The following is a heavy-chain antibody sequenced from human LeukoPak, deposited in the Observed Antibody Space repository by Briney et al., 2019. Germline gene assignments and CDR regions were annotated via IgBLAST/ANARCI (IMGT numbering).Heavy chain of an antibody. CDR3: ARGAYSFDY. CDR2: INSDSTST. Sequence: GGSLTLSCAASGFTISSFWMHWVRQAPGKGLVWVARINSDSTSTSYVDSVKGRFTISRDNAKNTVYLQMSSLRADDTAIYYCARGAYSFDYWGQGILVTVSS. D-gene: IGHD4-11*01. J-gene: IGHJ4*02. CDR1: GFTISSFW. V-gene: IGHV3-74*01.